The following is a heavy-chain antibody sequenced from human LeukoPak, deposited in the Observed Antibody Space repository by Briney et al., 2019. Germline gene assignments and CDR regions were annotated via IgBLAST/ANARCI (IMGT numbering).Heavy chain of an antibody. V-gene: IGHV4-59*01. CDR2: IYYGGGT. CDR1: GASIRSYF. CDR3: ARERGDYDSDNWFDS. J-gene: IGHJ5*01. Sequence: SETLSLTCTASGASIRSYFWSWIRQPPGKGLEWIGYIYYGGGTNYNPSFESRITISVDTSKNRISLNLTSVTASDTAIYYCARERGDYDSDNWFDSWGQGTLVTVSS. D-gene: IGHD4-17*01.